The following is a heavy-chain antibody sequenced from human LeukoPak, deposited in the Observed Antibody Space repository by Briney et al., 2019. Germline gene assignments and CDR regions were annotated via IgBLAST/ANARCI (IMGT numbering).Heavy chain of an antibody. Sequence: ASVKVSCKASGYTFTGYYIHWVRQAPGQGLEWMGWINPNNGGTNYARGFQGRVTMTRDTSISTAYMEVRSLRSDDTAVYYCAREAPVAAGSDAFDIWGQGTMVTVSS. V-gene: IGHV1-2*02. CDR3: AREAPVAAGSDAFDI. D-gene: IGHD6-19*01. CDR2: INPNNGGT. J-gene: IGHJ3*02. CDR1: GYTFTGYY.